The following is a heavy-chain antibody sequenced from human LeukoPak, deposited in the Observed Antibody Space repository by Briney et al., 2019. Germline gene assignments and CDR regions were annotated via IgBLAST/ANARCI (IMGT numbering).Heavy chain of an antibody. Sequence: GAPVKVSCKASGGTFSSYAISWVRQAPGQGLEWMGGIIPIFGTANYAQKFQGGVTITADESTSTAYMELSSLRSEDTAVYYCARDQNDYGDYEDAFDIWGQGTMVTVSS. D-gene: IGHD4-17*01. J-gene: IGHJ3*02. CDR1: GGTFSSYA. CDR3: ARDQNDYGDYEDAFDI. V-gene: IGHV1-69*13. CDR2: IIPIFGTA.